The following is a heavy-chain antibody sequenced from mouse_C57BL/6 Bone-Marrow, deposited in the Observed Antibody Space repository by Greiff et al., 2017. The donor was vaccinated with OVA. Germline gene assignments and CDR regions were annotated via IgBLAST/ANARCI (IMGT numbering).Heavy chain of an antibody. D-gene: IGHD1-1*01. CDR2: ISSGSSTI. CDR3: ARPACTTVWYFDV. V-gene: IGHV5-17*01. Sequence: EVHLVESGGGLVKPGGSLKLSCAASGFTFSDYGMHWVRQAPEKGLEWVAYISSGSSTIYYADTVKGRFTISRDNAKNTLFLQMTSLRSEDTAMYYCARPACTTVWYFDVWGTGTTVTVSS. CDR1: GFTFSDYG. J-gene: IGHJ1*03.